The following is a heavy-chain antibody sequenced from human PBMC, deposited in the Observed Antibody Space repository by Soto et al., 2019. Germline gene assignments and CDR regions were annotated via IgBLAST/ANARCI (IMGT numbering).Heavy chain of an antibody. J-gene: IGHJ6*03. CDR3: ARRVYGDYSVTDYYYYYMDV. CDR2: IYYSGST. D-gene: IGHD4-17*01. V-gene: IGHV4-59*08. Sequence: SETLSLTCTVSGGSISSYYWSWIRQPPGKGLEWIGYIYYSGSTNYNPSLKSRVTISVDTSKNQFSLKLSSVTAADTAVYYCARRVYGDYSVTDYYYYYMDVWGKGTTVTVSS. CDR1: GGSISSYY.